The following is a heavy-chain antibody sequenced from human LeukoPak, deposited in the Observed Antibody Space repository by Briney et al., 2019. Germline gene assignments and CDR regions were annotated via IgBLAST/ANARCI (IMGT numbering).Heavy chain of an antibody. CDR2: INPSGGST. V-gene: IGHV1-46*01. J-gene: IGHJ6*02. CDR1: GYTFTSYY. Sequence: GASVKVSCKASGYTFTSYYMHWVRQAPGQGLEWMGIINPSGGSTSYAQKFQGRVTMTRDTSTSTVYMELSSPRSEDTAVYYCARGVAVVPAPTRYYYYYGMDVWGQGTTVTVSS. D-gene: IGHD2-2*01. CDR3: ARGVAVVPAPTRYYYYYGMDV.